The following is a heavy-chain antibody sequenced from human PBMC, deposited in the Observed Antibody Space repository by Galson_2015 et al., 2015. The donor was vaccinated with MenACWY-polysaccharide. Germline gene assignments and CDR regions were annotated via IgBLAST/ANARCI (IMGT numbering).Heavy chain of an antibody. CDR3: AKGLRGPAAGTDYFDY. V-gene: IGHV3-23*01. J-gene: IGHJ4*02. Sequence: SLRLSSAASGFTFTNYAMSWVRQTPGEGLEWVSAVTVSGDNTYYADSVKGRFAISRDNSKNTLSLQMNSLRTEDTAVYYCAKGLRGPAAGTDYFDYWGQGTLVTVSS. D-gene: IGHD6-13*01. CDR1: GFTFTNYA. CDR2: VTVSGDNT.